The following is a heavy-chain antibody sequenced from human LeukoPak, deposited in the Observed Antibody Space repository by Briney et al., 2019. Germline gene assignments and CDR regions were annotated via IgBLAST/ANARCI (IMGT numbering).Heavy chain of an antibody. CDR1: GGTFSSYA. V-gene: IGHV1-69*13. Sequence: SVKVSCKASGGTFSSYAISWVRQAPGQGLEWMGGIIPIFGTANYAQKFQGRVTITADESTSTAYMELSSLRSEDTAVYYCAGDRVVPAAMHYYYYGMDVWGQGTTVTVSS. D-gene: IGHD2-2*01. CDR3: AGDRVVPAAMHYYYYGMDV. CDR2: IIPIFGTA. J-gene: IGHJ6*02.